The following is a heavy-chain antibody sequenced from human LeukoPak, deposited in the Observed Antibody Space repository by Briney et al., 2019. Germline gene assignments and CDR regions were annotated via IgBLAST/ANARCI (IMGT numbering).Heavy chain of an antibody. V-gene: IGHV3-53*01. J-gene: IGHJ4*02. CDR3: ARGLYSDMSGSFDY. CDR1: GLTVSSTY. Sequence: PGGSLRLSCAASGLTVSSTYMTWVRQAPGKGLEWVSVIYSGGSTYYGDSVQGRFTISRDNSQNTLYLQMNSLRAEDTAVYYCARGLYSDMSGSFDYWGQGTLVTVSS. CDR2: IYSGGST. D-gene: IGHD3-3*01.